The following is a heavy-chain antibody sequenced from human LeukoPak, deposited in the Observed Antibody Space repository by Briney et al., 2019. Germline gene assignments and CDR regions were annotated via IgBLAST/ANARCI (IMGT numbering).Heavy chain of an antibody. V-gene: IGHV3-21*01. CDR2: ISSSSSYI. CDR1: GFTFSSYS. D-gene: IGHD3-16*01. Sequence: GGSLRLSCAASGFTFSSYSMNWVRQAPGKGLEWVSSISSSSSYIYYADSVKGRFTISRDNAKNSLYLQMNSLRAEDTAVYYCARKVGDYVWGSSTYYFDYWGQGTLVTVSS. CDR3: ARKVGDYVWGSSTYYFDY. J-gene: IGHJ4*02.